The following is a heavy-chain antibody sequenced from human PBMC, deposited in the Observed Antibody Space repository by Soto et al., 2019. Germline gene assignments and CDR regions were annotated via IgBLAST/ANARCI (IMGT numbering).Heavy chain of an antibody. D-gene: IGHD3-9*01. CDR1: GGTFSSYS. CDR2: LIPIFGTT. J-gene: IGHJ6*02. Sequence: QVQLVQSGAEVKTPGSSVKVSCKASGGTFSSYSINWVRQAPGQGLEWMGRLIPIFGTTDYAQRFQGRVTFTADESTSTASMEVTNLTSEDTAVYYCARAVVLTFTRFYDMDVWGQGTTVTVSS. CDR3: ARAVVLTFTRFYDMDV. V-gene: IGHV1-69*18.